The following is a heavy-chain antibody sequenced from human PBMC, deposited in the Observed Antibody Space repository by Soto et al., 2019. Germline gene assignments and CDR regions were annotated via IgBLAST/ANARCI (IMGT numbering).Heavy chain of an antibody. CDR3: AKAVGPLAPSSRVFDC. V-gene: IGHV3-30-3*01. CDR2: ISYDGSNK. J-gene: IGHJ4*02. D-gene: IGHD1-26*01. CDR1: GFTFSSYA. Sequence: GSLRLSCAASGFTFSSYAMHWVRQAPGKGLEWVAVISYDGSNKYYADSVKGRFSIPRDNSRNTVYLQMSSLRADDTAVYFCAKAVGPLAPSSRVFDCWGQGTLVTVSS.